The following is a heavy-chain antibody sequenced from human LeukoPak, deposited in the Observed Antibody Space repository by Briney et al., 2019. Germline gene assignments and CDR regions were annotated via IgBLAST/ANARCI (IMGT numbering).Heavy chain of an antibody. V-gene: IGHV3-74*01. Sequence: PGGSLRLSCTASGFTFSSYWMNSVRQTPGKGLVWVSRINTDGSSTNYADSVKGRFPISRDNAKNTLYLQMNSLRAEDTAVYYCARDPKPYCSGGTCYYYWFDPWGQGTLVTVSS. CDR3: ARDPKPYCSGGTCYYYWFDP. CDR2: INTDGSST. J-gene: IGHJ5*02. D-gene: IGHD2-15*01. CDR1: GFTFSSYW.